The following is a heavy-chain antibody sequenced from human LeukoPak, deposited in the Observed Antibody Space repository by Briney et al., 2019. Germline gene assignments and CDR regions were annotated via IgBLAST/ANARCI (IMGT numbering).Heavy chain of an antibody. CDR3: AKVFDYGDRDAFDI. CDR2: IRGSGGST. Sequence: GGSLRLSCAASGFTLSSYVMSWVRQAPGKGLEWASTIRGSGGSTYYADSVKGRFTISRNNSKNNLYLQMNSLRAEDTAVYYCAKVFDYGDRDAFDIWGQGTMVTVSS. J-gene: IGHJ3*02. CDR1: GFTLSSYV. V-gene: IGHV3-23*01. D-gene: IGHD4-17*01.